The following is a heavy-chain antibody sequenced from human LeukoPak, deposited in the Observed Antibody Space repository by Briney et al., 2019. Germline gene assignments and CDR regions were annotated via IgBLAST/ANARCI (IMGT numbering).Heavy chain of an antibody. J-gene: IGHJ4*02. CDR3: ARERYDSSVIDY. CDR1: GGTFSSYA. Sequence: GASVKVSCKASGGTFSSYAISWVQQAPGQGLEWMGGIIPIFGTANYAQKFQGRVTITADESTSTAYMELSSLRSEDTAVYYCARERYDSSVIDYWGQGTLVTVSS. CDR2: IIPIFGTA. D-gene: IGHD3-22*01. V-gene: IGHV1-69*13.